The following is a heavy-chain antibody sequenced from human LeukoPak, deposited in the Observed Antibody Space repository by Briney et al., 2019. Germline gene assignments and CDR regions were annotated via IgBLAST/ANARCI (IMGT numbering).Heavy chain of an antibody. Sequence: PSETLSLTCTVSSGSISSGSYYWGWIRQPPGKGLEWIGTIYYSGSTYYNPSLKSRVTISVDTSKNQFSLKLSSVTAADTAVYYCARQDWGVRGVIMLNWFDPWGQGTLVTVSS. CDR1: SGSISSGSYY. D-gene: IGHD3-10*01. V-gene: IGHV4-39*01. CDR3: ARQDWGVRGVIMLNWFDP. J-gene: IGHJ5*02. CDR2: IYYSGST.